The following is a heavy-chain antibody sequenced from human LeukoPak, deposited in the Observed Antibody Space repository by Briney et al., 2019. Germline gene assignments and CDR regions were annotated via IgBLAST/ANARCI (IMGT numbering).Heavy chain of an antibody. CDR1: GGSISSADFY. J-gene: IGHJ4*02. D-gene: IGHD3-10*01. CDR2: IYYSGSA. CDR3: ARARDPGSFNRAFDF. V-gene: IGHV4-31*11. Sequence: SQTLSLTCAVSGGSISSADFYWSWIRQHPGKGLEWIGFIYYSGSAYYNPSLKSRVSISVDTSKNQFSLTLNSVTAADTAVYYCARARDPGSFNRAFDFWGQGTLVTVSS.